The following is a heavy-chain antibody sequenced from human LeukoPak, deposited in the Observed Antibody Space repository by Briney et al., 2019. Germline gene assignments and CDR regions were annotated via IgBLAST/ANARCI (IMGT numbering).Heavy chain of an antibody. D-gene: IGHD3-9*01. CDR2: ISGSGGST. CDR3: AKDLQLRYFDWLLPFDY. J-gene: IGHJ4*02. V-gene: IGHV3-23*01. CDR1: GFTFSSYA. Sequence: GGSLRLSCAASGFTFSSYAMSWVRQAPGKGLEWVSAISGSGGSTYYADSVKGRFAISRDKSKNTLYVQMNSLRAEDTAVYYCAKDLQLRYFDWLLPFDYWGQGTLVTVSS.